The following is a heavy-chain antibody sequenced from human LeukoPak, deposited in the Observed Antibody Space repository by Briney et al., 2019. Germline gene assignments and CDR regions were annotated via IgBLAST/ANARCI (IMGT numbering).Heavy chain of an antibody. CDR2: IYYSGYT. D-gene: IGHD3-9*01. CDR1: GGSISTSY. CDR3: ARARYVNSFYAFDI. J-gene: IGHJ3*02. Sequence: PSETLSFTCTVSGGSISTSYWSWIRQPPGKGLEWIGYIYYSGYTNYNPSLKSRVTMSVDTSKNQFFLKLSSVTAADTAMYYCARARYVNSFYAFDIWGQGTLVTVSS. V-gene: IGHV4-59*01.